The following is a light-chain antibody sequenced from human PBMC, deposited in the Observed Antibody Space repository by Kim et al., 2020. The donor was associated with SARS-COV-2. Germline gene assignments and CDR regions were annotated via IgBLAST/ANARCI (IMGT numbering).Light chain of an antibody. J-gene: IGLJ3*02. CDR2: FDS. Sequence: SYELTQPPSLSVAPGKTATITCGGNNIGTKSVHWYQQKPGQAPILVIFFDSDRPSVIPERFSGSTSGNTAALTISRVEAGDQADYFCQVWDRASDQWVFG. CDR1: NIGTKS. V-gene: IGLV3-21*01. CDR3: QVWDRASDQWV.